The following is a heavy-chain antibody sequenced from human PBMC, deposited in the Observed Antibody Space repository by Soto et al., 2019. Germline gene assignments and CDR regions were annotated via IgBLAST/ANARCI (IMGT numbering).Heavy chain of an antibody. CDR2: ISSDGSNI. CDR3: LRPYFFDY. Sequence: GGSRRRSWIASGFTSSYYYMTWTRQAPGKGLEWISHISSDGSNIYYADSVKGRFTISRDNAKNSLFLQMNSLRADDTAVHYCLRPYFFDYWGQGTLVTVYS. CDR1: GFTSSYYY. J-gene: IGHJ4*02. V-gene: IGHV3-11*01.